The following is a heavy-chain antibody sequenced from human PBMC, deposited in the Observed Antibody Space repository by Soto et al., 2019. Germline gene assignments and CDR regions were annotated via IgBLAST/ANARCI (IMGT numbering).Heavy chain of an antibody. CDR1: GFTSRDHA. CDR2: IYWDGSRI. J-gene: IGHJ6*02. CDR3: AKDRSGYYSEYYYYGMDV. D-gene: IGHD3-22*01. V-gene: IGHV3-9*02. Sequence: DVQLVESGGGLVQPGGSLRLSCAASGFTSRDHAMHWVRQVPGKGLEWVSGIYWDGSRIDYAESVRGRFTTSRDNAKNSLYLQMNSLRAEDTAVYYCAKDRSGYYSEYYYYGMDVWGQGTTVTVSS.